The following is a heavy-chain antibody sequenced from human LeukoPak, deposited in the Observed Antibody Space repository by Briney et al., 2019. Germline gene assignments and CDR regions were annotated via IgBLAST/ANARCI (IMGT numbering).Heavy chain of an antibody. J-gene: IGHJ6*03. CDR1: GGSISSGSYY. Sequence: PSQTLSLTCTVSGGSISSGSYYWSWIRQPAGKGLEWIGRIYTSGSTNYNPSLKSRVTISIDTSKNQFSLKLSSVTAADTAVYYCARVPAGGYLYYYYMDVWGKGTTVTVSS. CDR3: ARVPAGGYLYYYYMDV. V-gene: IGHV4-61*02. D-gene: IGHD3-10*01. CDR2: IYTSGST.